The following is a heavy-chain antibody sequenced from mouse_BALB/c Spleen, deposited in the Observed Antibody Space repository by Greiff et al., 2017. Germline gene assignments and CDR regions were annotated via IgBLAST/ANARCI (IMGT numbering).Heavy chain of an antibody. Sequence: EVKLVESGGGLVQPGGSLKLSCAASGFTFSSYGMSWVRQTPDKRLELVATINSNGGSTYYPDSVKGRFTISRDNAKNTLYLQMSSLKSEDTAMYYCARVGYGYHYFDYWGQGTTLTVSS. V-gene: IGHV5-6-3*01. J-gene: IGHJ2*01. CDR3: ARVGYGYHYFDY. D-gene: IGHD2-2*01. CDR1: GFTFSSYG. CDR2: INSNGGST.